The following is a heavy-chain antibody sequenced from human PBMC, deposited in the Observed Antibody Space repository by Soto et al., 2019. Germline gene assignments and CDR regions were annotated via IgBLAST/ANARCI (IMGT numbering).Heavy chain of an antibody. D-gene: IGHD3-22*01. CDR1: GFTFSSYG. J-gene: IGHJ4*02. CDR2: IWYDGSNK. CDR3: ARDKGKYYDSSGYYRY. V-gene: IGHV3-33*01. Sequence: HPGGSLRLSCAASGFTFSSYGMHWVRQAPGKGLEWVAVIWYDGSNKYYADSVKGRFTISRDNSKNTLYLQMNSLRAEDTAVYYCARDKGKYYDSSGYYRYWGQGTLVTVSS.